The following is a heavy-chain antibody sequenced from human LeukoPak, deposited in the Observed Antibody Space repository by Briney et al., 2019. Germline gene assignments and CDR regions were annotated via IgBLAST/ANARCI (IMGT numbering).Heavy chain of an antibody. Sequence: EASVKVSCKASGGTFSSYAISWVRQAPGHGLEWMGGIIPIFGTANYAQKFQGRVTITADESTSTAYMELSSLRSEDTAVYYCARSIVSGIAAAGTTYYYYYMDVWGKGTTVTVSS. CDR3: ARSIVSGIAAAGTTYYYYYMDV. J-gene: IGHJ6*03. CDR2: IIPIFGTA. V-gene: IGHV1-69*13. D-gene: IGHD6-13*01. CDR1: GGTFSSYA.